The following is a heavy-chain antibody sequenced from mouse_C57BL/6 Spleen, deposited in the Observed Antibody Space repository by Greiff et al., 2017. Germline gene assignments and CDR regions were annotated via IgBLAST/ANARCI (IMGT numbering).Heavy chain of an antibody. CDR2: INPSNGGT. CDR1: GYTFTSYW. V-gene: IGHV1-53*01. D-gene: IGHD2-2*01. J-gene: IGHJ3*01. CDR3: ARSGYDGGRFAY. Sequence: QVQLKQPGTELVKPGASVKLSCKASGYTFTSYWMHWVKQRPGQGLEWIGNINPSNGGTNYNEKFKSKATLTVDKSSSTAYMQLSSLTSEDSAVYYCARSGYDGGRFAYWGQGTLVTVSA.